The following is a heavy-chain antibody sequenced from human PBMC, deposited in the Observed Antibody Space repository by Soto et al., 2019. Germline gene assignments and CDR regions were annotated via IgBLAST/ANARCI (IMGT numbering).Heavy chain of an antibody. D-gene: IGHD3-3*01. Sequence: SETLSLTCAVYGGSFSGYYCNWIRHPPGKGLEWIGEIDHSGYTNYNPSLKSRVTISVDTSKTQFSLRLTSVTAADTAVYYCARVRDWFDPWGKGTLVTVS. J-gene: IGHJ5*02. CDR3: ARVRDWFDP. CDR1: GGSFSGYY. CDR2: IDHSGYT. V-gene: IGHV4-34*01.